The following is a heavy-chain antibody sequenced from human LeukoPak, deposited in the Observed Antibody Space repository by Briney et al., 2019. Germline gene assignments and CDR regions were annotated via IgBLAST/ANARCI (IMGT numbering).Heavy chain of an antibody. V-gene: IGHV3-21*01. J-gene: IGHJ4*02. Sequence: GGSLRLSCAASEFTFSNYVMNWVRQAPGKGLEWVSSISSSSSYIYYADSVKGRFTVSRDNAKNSLYLQMNSLRAEDTAVYYCASRSYDYVWGSYRPFDYWGQGTLVTVSS. CDR1: EFTFSNYV. D-gene: IGHD3-16*02. CDR2: ISSSSSYI. CDR3: ASRSYDYVWGSYRPFDY.